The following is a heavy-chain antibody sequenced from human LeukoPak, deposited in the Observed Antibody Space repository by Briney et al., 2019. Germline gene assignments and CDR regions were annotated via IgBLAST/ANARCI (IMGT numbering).Heavy chain of an antibody. Sequence: SQTLSLTCTVSGGSISSGSYYWNWIRQPAGKGLEWIGRIYTSGSTKYNPSLKSRVTVSVDTSKNQFSLKVTSVLAADTAVYYCARGKDYYDTSGYPTFHYWGQGTLVTVSS. D-gene: IGHD3-22*01. CDR1: GGSISSGSYY. J-gene: IGHJ4*02. V-gene: IGHV4-61*02. CDR2: IYTSGST. CDR3: ARGKDYYDTSGYPTFHY.